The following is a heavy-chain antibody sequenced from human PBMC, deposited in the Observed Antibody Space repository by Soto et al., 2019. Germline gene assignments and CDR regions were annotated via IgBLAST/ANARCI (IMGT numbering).Heavy chain of an antibody. CDR2: INHSGTI. CDR3: VRGQWLPRGEY. V-gene: IGHV4-34*01. D-gene: IGHD6-19*01. Sequence: QVQIQQWGAGLLKPSETLSLTCSVYGGSFSGFFWTWIRQPPGRGLEWIGEINHSGTINYNPSLKSRVSISMDTSENQFSLKLTSVTAADTALYYCVRGQWLPRGEYWGQGTQVTVSS. J-gene: IGHJ4*02. CDR1: GGSFSGFF.